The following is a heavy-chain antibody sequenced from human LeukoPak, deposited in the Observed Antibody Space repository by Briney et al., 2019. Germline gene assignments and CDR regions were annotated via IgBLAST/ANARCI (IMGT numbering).Heavy chain of an antibody. CDR3: ARFGVVVHPYYFDY. CDR2: INPNSGGT. CDR1: GYTFTGYY. Sequence: ASVKVSCKASGYTFTGYYMHWVRQAPGQGLEWMGWINPNSGGTNYAQKFQGRVTMTRDTSISTAYMELSRLRSDDTAVYHCARFGVVVHPYYFDYWGQGTLVTVSS. D-gene: IGHD3-22*01. J-gene: IGHJ4*02. V-gene: IGHV1-2*02.